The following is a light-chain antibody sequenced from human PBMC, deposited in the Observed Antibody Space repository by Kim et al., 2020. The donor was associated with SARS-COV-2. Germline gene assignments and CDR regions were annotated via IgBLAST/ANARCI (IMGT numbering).Light chain of an antibody. CDR3: ATWDDSSYV. Sequence: TPGQRVAISCSGSSSNIGSNSVNWSQQLPGTAPKLLIYSNNQRPSGVPDRFSGSKSGTSASLAISGLQSEDEADYYCATWDDSSYVFGTGTKVTVL. V-gene: IGLV1-44*01. CDR2: SNN. J-gene: IGLJ1*01. CDR1: SSNIGSNS.